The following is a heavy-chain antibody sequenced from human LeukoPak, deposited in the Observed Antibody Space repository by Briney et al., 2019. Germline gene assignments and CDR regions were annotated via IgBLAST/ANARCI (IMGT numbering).Heavy chain of an antibody. CDR3: ARDRFDWLRYLDL. Sequence: GGSLRLSCAASGFTFSSYWMSWVRQAPGKGLEWVANIKQDGSEKYYVDSVKGRFTISRDNAKNSLYLQMNSLRAEDTAVYYCARDRFDWLRYLDLWGRGTLVTVSS. CDR1: GFTFSSYW. V-gene: IGHV3-7*01. D-gene: IGHD3-9*01. CDR2: IKQDGSEK. J-gene: IGHJ2*01.